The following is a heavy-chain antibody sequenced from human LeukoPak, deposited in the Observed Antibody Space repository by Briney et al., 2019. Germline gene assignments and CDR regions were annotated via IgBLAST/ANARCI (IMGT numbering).Heavy chain of an antibody. D-gene: IGHD3-10*01. V-gene: IGHV1-58*01. CDR3: AAGDTLVRGVIIPFAP. CDR1: GCTHINYV. J-gene: IGHJ5*02. CDR2: MIVYSGET. Sequence: GTSVKVTCKASGCTHINYVVQGLRQPRAQRLEGVGWMIVYSGETRYAQKFHERVSITRDMSTSTAFLELSSLRSEDSAVYYCAAGDTLVRGVIIPFAPWGQGTLVTVSS.